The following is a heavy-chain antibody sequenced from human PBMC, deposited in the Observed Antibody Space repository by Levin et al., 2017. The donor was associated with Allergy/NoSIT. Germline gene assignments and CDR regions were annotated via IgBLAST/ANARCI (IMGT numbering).Heavy chain of an antibody. D-gene: IGHD6-19*01. V-gene: IGHV4-59*08. J-gene: IGHJ3*02. Sequence: GSLRLSCTVSGVSVSTYYWTWIRQSPGKGLEWIGSAYNSGSTTYNPSLKSRITISMDTSKNHLSLQVTSMTAADTAVYHCAGAKQWLAYDMWGQGTLVTVSS. CDR2: AYNSGST. CDR3: AGAKQWLAYDM. CDR1: GVSVSTYY.